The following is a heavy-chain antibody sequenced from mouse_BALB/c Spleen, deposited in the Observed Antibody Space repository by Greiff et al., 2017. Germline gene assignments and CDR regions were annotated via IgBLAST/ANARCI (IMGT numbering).Heavy chain of an antibody. Sequence: VQLQESGAELAKPGASVKMSCKASGYTFTSYWMHWVKQRPGQGLEWIGYINPSTGYTEYNQKFKDKATLTADKSSSTAYMQLSSLTSEDSAVYYCARDRDGYDNYAMDYWGQGTSVTVSS. J-gene: IGHJ4*01. CDR3: ARDRDGYDNYAMDY. CDR1: GYTFTSYW. D-gene: IGHD2-2*01. CDR2: INPSTGYT. V-gene: IGHV1-7*01.